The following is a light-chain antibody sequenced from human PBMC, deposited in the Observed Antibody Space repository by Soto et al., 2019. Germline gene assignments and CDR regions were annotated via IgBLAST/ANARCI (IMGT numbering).Light chain of an antibody. CDR1: SSNIGTDY. Sequence: QPVLTQPPSASGTPGQRVTISCSGGSSNIGTDYVYWYQQLPGTAPKLLICGNDQRPSGVPDRFSASKSGPSASLAISGLRSEDEADYYCAAWNDSLSGPVFGGGTKLTVL. J-gene: IGLJ2*01. CDR2: GND. V-gene: IGLV1-47*01. CDR3: AAWNDSLSGPV.